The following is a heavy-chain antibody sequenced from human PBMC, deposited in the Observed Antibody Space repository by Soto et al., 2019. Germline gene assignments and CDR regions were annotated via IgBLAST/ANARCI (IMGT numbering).Heavy chain of an antibody. CDR2: AYYSGST. J-gene: IGHJ5*02. Sequence: SETLSLTCTVSGPSITTDSYYWGWIRQPPGKGLEWIGSAYYSGSTYYNPSLKSRVTISVDTSKNQFSLKLSSVTAADTSVYFCARLHSEYQQIDPWGQGTLVTVSS. CDR3: ARLHSEYQQIDP. V-gene: IGHV4-39*01. CDR1: GPSITTDSYY. D-gene: IGHD2-2*01.